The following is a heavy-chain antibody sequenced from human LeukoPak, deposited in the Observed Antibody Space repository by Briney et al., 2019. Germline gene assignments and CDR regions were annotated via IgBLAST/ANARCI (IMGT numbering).Heavy chain of an antibody. V-gene: IGHV1-69*01. D-gene: IGHD5-24*01. CDR2: IIPIFGTA. J-gene: IGHJ4*02. CDR3: ASRDGYNLYYFVY. CDR1: GGTFSSYA. Sequence: SVKVSCKASGGTFSSYAISWVRQAPGQGLEWMGGIIPIFGTANYAQKFQGRVTITADESTSTAYMELSSLRSEDTSVYYCASRDGYNLYYFVYWGQGTLVTVSS.